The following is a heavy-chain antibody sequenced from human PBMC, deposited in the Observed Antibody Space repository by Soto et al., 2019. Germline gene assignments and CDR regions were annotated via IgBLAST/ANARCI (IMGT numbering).Heavy chain of an antibody. D-gene: IGHD1-7*01. Sequence: SETLSLTCTVSGGSISSYYWSWIRQPPGKGLEWSGYIYYSGSTNYNPSLKSRVTISVDTSKNQFSLKLSSVTAADTAVYYCARENNWNCVGAFDYWGQGTLVTVSS. V-gene: IGHV4-59*01. CDR3: ARENNWNCVGAFDY. CDR2: IYYSGST. J-gene: IGHJ4*02. CDR1: GGSISSYY.